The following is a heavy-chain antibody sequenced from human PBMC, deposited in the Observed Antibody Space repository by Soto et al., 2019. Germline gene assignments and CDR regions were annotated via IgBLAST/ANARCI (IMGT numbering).Heavy chain of an antibody. J-gene: IGHJ3*01. CDR3: ARCVLYGSGTSSVRCRVFDF. CDR2: ITSYSRNT. V-gene: IGHV1-18*04. Sequence: ASVKVSCKVSGYTFTSYGISWVRQAPGQGLEWMGWITSYSRNTNYAQKFQGRVTMTTDTSTTTAYMELRSLRSDDTAVYYFARCVLYGSGTSSVRCRVFDFWGQGRMVTVSS. D-gene: IGHD3-10*01. CDR1: GYTFTSYG.